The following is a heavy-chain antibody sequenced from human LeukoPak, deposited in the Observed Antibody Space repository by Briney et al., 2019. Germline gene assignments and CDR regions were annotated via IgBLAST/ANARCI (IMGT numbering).Heavy chain of an antibody. V-gene: IGHV4-39*01. Sequence: SETMSLTCTVSGGSITSSSYYWGWIRQPPGKGLEWIGSIYYSGSTYYNPSLKSRVTISVDTSKNQFSLKLSSVTAADTAVYYCARQKAVGVNWFDPWGQGTLVTVSS. J-gene: IGHJ5*02. CDR2: IYYSGST. D-gene: IGHD3-10*01. CDR3: ARQKAVGVNWFDP. CDR1: GGSITSSSYY.